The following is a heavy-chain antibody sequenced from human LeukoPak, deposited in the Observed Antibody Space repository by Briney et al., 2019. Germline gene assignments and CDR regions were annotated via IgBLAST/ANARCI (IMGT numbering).Heavy chain of an antibody. V-gene: IGHV3-9*01. CDR2: ISWNSGSI. D-gene: IGHD2-8*01. CDR3: ARVIMPEGAGPHGVFDI. Sequence: PGRSLRLSCAASGFTFGDYAMNWVRQAPGKGLEWVSGISWNSGSIDYADSVKGRFTISRDNAKNSLYLQMNSLRAEDTALYYCARVIMPEGAGPHGVFDIWGEGTMLTVPS. J-gene: IGHJ3*02. CDR1: GFTFGDYA.